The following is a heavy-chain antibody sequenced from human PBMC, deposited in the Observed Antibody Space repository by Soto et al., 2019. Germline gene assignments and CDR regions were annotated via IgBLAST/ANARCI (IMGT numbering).Heavy chain of an antibody. V-gene: IGHV3-23*01. Sequence: GGYLRLSCAASGFTFSTYVMTWVRQAPGKGLEWVSSIDSSGGKIFYADSVKGRFTVSRDNSKRTLYPQVNSLRAEDTALYYCEKEARRNWFDPWGQGTLVTVSS. CDR1: GFTFSTYV. CDR2: IDSSGGKI. J-gene: IGHJ5*02. D-gene: IGHD6-25*01. CDR3: EKEARRNWFDP.